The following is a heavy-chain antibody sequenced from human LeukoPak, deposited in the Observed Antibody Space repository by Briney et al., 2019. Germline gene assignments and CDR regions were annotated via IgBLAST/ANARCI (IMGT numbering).Heavy chain of an antibody. V-gene: IGHV3-48*04. CDR3: ARSYSSSSGTAWDS. CDR1: GFTFNTYS. D-gene: IGHD6-6*01. J-gene: IGHJ4*02. Sequence: GGSLRLSCAASGFTFNTYSMNWVRQAPGKGLEWVSYIGSSSSNIYYADSVKGRFTISRDNAKNSLYLQMNSLRAEDTAVYYCARSYSSSSGTAWDSWGQGTLVTVSS. CDR2: IGSSSSNI.